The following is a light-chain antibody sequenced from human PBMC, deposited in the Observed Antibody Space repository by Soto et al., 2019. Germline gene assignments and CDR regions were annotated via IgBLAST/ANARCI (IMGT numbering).Light chain of an antibody. Sequence: EIVMTQSPATLSVSPGETVTLSCRASQSVSTSVAWYQQKPGQAPRLLIYAAFTRATAVPARFSGSGSGTEFALTISGLQSEDFAVYHCQQHKDCPLTFGGGTKVDIK. CDR1: QSVSTS. J-gene: IGKJ4*01. CDR3: QQHKDCPLT. CDR2: AAF. V-gene: IGKV3-15*01.